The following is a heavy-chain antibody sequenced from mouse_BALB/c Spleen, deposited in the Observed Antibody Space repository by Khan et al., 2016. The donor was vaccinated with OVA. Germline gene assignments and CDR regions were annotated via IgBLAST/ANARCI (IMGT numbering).Heavy chain of an antibody. J-gene: IGHJ2*01. CDR1: GFTFSYYA. CDR2: ISSAGSYT. V-gene: IGHV5-9-3*01. D-gene: IGHD2-12*01. Sequence: EVELVESGGGLVKPGGSLKLSCAASGFTFSYYAVSWVRQTPEKRLEWVATISSAGSYTYYPDSVKGRFIISRDNAKNSLYLQMYSLRSEDTAMYYCARRGDDEAYFDYWGQGTTLTVSS. CDR3: ARRGDDEAYFDY.